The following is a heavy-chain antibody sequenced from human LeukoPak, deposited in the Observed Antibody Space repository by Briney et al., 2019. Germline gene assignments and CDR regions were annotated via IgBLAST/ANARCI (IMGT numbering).Heavy chain of an antibody. D-gene: IGHD3-22*01. CDR1: GASISGSIYY. V-gene: IGHV4-61*02. CDR3: ASSDSSGYYPPRY. J-gene: IGHJ4*02. CDR2: IYTSGST. Sequence: PSETLSLTCTVSGASISGSIYYWSWIRQPAGKGLEWIGRIYTSGSTNYNPSLKSRVTMSVDTSKNQFSLKLSSVTAADTAVYYCASSDSSGYYPPRYWGQGTLVTVSS.